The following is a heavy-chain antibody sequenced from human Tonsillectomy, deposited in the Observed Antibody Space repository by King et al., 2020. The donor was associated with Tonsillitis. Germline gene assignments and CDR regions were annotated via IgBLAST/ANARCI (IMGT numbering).Heavy chain of an antibody. CDR1: GFTFSSYA. CDR2: GSGSGGST. D-gene: IGHD6-19*01. CDR3: AKDVAVAGGVLYFDY. J-gene: IGHJ4*02. V-gene: IGHV3-23*04. Sequence: VQLVESGGGLVQPGGSLRLSCAASGFTFSSYAMSWVRQAPGKGLEWVSAGSGSGGSTYDADSVKGRFTISRDNSKNTPHLQMNSLRAEDTAVYYCAKDVAVAGGVLYFDYWGQGTLVTVSS.